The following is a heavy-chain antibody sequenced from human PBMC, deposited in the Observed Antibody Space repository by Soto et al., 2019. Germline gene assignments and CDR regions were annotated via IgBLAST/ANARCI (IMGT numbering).Heavy chain of an antibody. D-gene: IGHD5-12*01. J-gene: IGHJ4*02. CDR3: ARGPQEMATIDYFDY. CDR2: IIPIFGTA. CDR1: GGTFSSYA. V-gene: IGHV1-69*13. Sequence: SVKVSCKASGGTFSSYAISWVRQAPGQGLEWMGGIIPIFGTANYAQKFQGRVTITADESTSTAYMELSSLRSEDTAVYYCARGPQEMATIDYFDYWGQGTLVTVSS.